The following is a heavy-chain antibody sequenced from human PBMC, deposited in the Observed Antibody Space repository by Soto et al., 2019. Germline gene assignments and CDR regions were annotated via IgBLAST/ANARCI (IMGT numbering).Heavy chain of an antibody. CDR1: GFSLTTGKMG. Sequence: LVNHTATLTLTCTVSGFSLTTGKMGVSWIRQPPGKALEWLAHIFSDNERSYSTSLQGRLIISKYTSGSQVVLSMTNVDPVDTATYYCARMKVDSYQFYYAMDVWGQGTTVTVSS. D-gene: IGHD3-9*01. J-gene: IGHJ6*02. CDR2: IFSDNER. V-gene: IGHV2-26*01. CDR3: ARMKVDSYQFYYAMDV.